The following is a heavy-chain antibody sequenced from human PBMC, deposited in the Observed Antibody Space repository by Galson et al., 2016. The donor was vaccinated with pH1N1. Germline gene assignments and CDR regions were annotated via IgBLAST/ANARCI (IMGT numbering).Heavy chain of an antibody. CDR2: IDPSDGTT. CDR1: GYSVTRYY. CDR3: ARRYYFDS. J-gene: IGHJ4*02. D-gene: IGHD3-9*01. V-gene: IGHV1-46*01. Sequence: SVKVSCKAAGYSVTRYYMHWVRQAPGQGLEWMGIIDPSDGTTTYSQKFQGRVTLTRDTSTSSVYMALTNLRSDDAAVYYCARRYYFDSWGQGTQVTVSS.